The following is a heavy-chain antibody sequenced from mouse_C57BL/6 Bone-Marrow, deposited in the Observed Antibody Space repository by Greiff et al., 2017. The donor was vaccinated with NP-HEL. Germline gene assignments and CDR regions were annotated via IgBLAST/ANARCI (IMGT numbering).Heavy chain of an antibody. D-gene: IGHD1-1*01. J-gene: IGHJ4*01. V-gene: IGHV2-2*01. CDR2: IWSGGST. CDR1: GFSLTSYG. Sequence: VKVVESGPGLVQPSQSLSITCTVSGFSLTSYGVHWVRQSPGKGLEWLGVIWSGGSTDYNAAFISRLSISKDNSKSQVFFKMNSLQADDTAIYYCAGITTVVAFYAMDYWGQGTSVTVSS. CDR3: AGITTVVAFYAMDY.